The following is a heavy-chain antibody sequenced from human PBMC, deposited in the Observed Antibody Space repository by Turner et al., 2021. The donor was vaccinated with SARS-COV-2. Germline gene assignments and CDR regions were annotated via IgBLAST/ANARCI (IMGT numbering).Heavy chain of an antibody. Sequence: QLQLQESGPGLVKPSETLSLTCTVSGGSISSSSYYWGWIRQPPGKGLEWIGSIYYSGSTYYNPSLKSRVTISVDTSKNQFSLRLSSVTAADTAVYFCARAVAVASYYYYGLDVWGQGTPVTVSS. J-gene: IGHJ6*02. CDR3: ARAVAVASYYYYGLDV. V-gene: IGHV4-39*01. CDR2: IYYSGST. D-gene: IGHD6-19*01. CDR1: GGSISSSSYY.